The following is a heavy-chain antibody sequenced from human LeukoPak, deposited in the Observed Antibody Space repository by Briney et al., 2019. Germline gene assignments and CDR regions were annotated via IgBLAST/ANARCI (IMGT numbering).Heavy chain of an antibody. D-gene: IGHD1-26*01. J-gene: IGHJ4*02. CDR2: INPNSGGT. CDR1: GYTFTGYY. Sequence: ASVKVSCKASGYTFTGYYMHWVRQAPGQGLEWMGWINPNSGGTNYAQKFQGWVTMTRDTSISTAYMELSRLRSDDTAVYYCARATSFRGELLYFDYWGQGTLVTVYS. CDR3: ARATSFRGELLYFDY. V-gene: IGHV1-2*04.